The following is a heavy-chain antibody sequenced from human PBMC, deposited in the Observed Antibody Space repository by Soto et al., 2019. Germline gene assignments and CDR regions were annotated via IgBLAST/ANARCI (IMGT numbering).Heavy chain of an antibody. CDR3: ARDDGARLPLDNKRRYCSGGSCYPSAFDI. V-gene: IGHV3-48*01. CDR1: GFTFSSYS. D-gene: IGHD2-15*01. Sequence: PGGSLRLSCAASGFTFSSYSMNWVRQAPGKGLEWVSYISSSSSTIYYADSVKGRFTISRDNAKNSLYLQMNSLRAEDTAVYYCARDDGARLPLDNKRRYCSGGSCYPSAFDIWGQGTMVTVSS. CDR2: ISSSSSTI. J-gene: IGHJ3*02.